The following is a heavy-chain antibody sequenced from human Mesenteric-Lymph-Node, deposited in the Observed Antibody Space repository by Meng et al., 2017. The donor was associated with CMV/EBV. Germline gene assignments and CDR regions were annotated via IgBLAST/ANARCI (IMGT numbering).Heavy chain of an antibody. CDR1: GYTFTNYD. Sequence: ASVKVSCKASGYTFTNYDINWVRQATGQGLEWMGWMNPNSGNTGYAQEFQGRVTMTWNTSIRTAYMELSSLRSEDTAVYFCARNGGDYVGYYYCYGMDIWGQGTTVTVSS. V-gene: IGHV1-8*01. J-gene: IGHJ6*02. CDR2: MNPNSGNT. CDR3: ARNGGDYVGYYYCYGMDI. D-gene: IGHD4-17*01.